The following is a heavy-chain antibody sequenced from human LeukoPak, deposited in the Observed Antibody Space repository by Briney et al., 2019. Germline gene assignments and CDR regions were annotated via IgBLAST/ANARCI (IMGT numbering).Heavy chain of an antibody. CDR2: IYSGGST. D-gene: IGHD3-22*01. Sequence: GGSLRLSCAASGFTLSSYWMSWVRQAPGKGLEWVSVIYSGGSTYYADSVKGRFTISRDNSKNTLYLQMNSLRAEDTAVYYCARDKAYYDSSGYYYPGYYYYYMDVWGKGTTVTVSS. CDR1: GFTLSSYW. CDR3: ARDKAYYDSSGYYYPGYYYYYMDV. J-gene: IGHJ6*03. V-gene: IGHV3-53*01.